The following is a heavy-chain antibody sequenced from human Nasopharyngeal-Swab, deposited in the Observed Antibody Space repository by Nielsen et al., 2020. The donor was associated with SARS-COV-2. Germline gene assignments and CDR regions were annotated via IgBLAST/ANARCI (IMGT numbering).Heavy chain of an antibody. CDR1: GYTFTSYG. J-gene: IGHJ6*02. CDR2: ISAYNGNT. V-gene: IGHV1-18*01. CDR3: ARQYTVVVPALYYYGMDV. Sequence: ALVKVSCKASGYTFTSYGISWVRQAPGQGLEWMGWISAYNGNTNYAQKLQGRVTMTTDTSTSTAYMELKSLRSDDTAVYYCARQYTVVVPALYYYGMDVWGQGTTVTVSS. D-gene: IGHD2-2*01.